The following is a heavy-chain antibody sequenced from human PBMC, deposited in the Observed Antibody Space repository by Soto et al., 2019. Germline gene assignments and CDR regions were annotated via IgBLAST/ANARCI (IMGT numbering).Heavy chain of an antibody. CDR2: IYYSGST. J-gene: IGHJ6*02. D-gene: IGHD2-15*01. CDR3: ARFGRCSGGSCYSGYYYYYGMDV. Sequence: SETLSLTCTVSGGSISSSSYYWGWIRQPPGKGLEWIGSIYYSGSTYYNPSLKSRVTISVDTSKNQFSLKLSSVTAADTAVYYCARFGRCSGGSCYSGYYYYYGMDVWGQGTTVTVSS. V-gene: IGHV4-39*01. CDR1: GGSISSSSYY.